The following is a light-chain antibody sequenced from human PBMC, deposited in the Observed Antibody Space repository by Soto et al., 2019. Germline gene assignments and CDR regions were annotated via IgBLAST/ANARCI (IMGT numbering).Light chain of an antibody. CDR1: QGIRND. CDR3: LQDFNYPRT. CDR2: EAS. J-gene: IGKJ1*01. Sequence: IQMTQSPSSVSASVGDRVTITCRASQGIRNDLAWYQQKPGKAPKLLIYEASTLQSGVPSRFSGSYSGTDFTLTIGSLQPEDFATYYCLQDFNYPRTFGQGTKVDIK. V-gene: IGKV1-6*01.